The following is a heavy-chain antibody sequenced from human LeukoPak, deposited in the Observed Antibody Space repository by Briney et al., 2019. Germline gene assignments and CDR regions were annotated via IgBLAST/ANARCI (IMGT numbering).Heavy chain of an antibody. J-gene: IGHJ4*02. Sequence: ASVKVSCKASGYTFTGYYMHWVRQAPGQGLEWMGWINPNSGGTNYAQKFQGRVTMTRDTSISKAYMELSRLRSDDTAVYYCARDRLSEVAGTDYWGQGTLVTVSS. D-gene: IGHD6-19*01. V-gene: IGHV1-2*02. CDR2: INPNSGGT. CDR1: GYTFTGYY. CDR3: ARDRLSEVAGTDY.